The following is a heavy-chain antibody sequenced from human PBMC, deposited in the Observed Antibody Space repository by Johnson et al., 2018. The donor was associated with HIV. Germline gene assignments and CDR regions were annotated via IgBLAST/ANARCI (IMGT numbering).Heavy chain of an antibody. J-gene: IGHJ4*03. CDR1: GFTFNNYP. CDR2: ISYDGSHN. V-gene: IGHV3-30*09. D-gene: IGHD5-12*01. Sequence: VHLVESGGGVVQPGRSLRLSCTASGFTFNNYPMHWVRQAPGKGLEWVAVISYDGSHNYYADSVKGRFAISRDNSKNTLYLQMNSLRAEDTAVYYCASGDDDGFWGRGTLVTVSS. CDR3: ASGDDDGF.